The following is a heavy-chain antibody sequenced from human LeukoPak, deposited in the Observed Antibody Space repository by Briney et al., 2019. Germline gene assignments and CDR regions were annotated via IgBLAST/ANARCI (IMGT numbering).Heavy chain of an antibody. CDR2: ISSNGGST. Sequence: GGSLRLSCSASGFTFSSYAMHWVRQAPGKALEYVSAISSNGGSTYYADSVKGRFTISRDNSKNTLYLQMSSLRAEDTAVYYCVGSFVVVVAATPSWFDPWGQGTLVTVSS. J-gene: IGHJ5*02. V-gene: IGHV3-64D*06. CDR3: VGSFVVVVAATPSWFDP. CDR1: GFTFSSYA. D-gene: IGHD2-15*01.